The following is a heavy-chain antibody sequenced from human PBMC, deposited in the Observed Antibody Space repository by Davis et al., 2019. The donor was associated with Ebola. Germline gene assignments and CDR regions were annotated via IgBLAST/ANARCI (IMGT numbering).Heavy chain of an antibody. Sequence: PGGSLRLSCAPSGFTFSSYAMSWVRQPPGKGLAWVSALSGSGGRTYYADSVKGRFTISRDNYKNTLYLQMNSLRAEDTAVYYCAKPERIAVAGTRFCLDYWGQGTLVTVSS. CDR1: GFTFSSYA. V-gene: IGHV3-23*01. CDR3: AKPERIAVAGTRFCLDY. D-gene: IGHD6-19*01. CDR2: LSGSGGRT. J-gene: IGHJ4*02.